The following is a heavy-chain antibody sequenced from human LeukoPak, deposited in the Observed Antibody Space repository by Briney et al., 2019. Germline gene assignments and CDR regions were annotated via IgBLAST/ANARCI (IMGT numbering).Heavy chain of an antibody. CDR2: INTDGSRT. D-gene: IGHD4-23*01. V-gene: IGHV3-74*01. J-gene: IGHJ4*02. Sequence: GGSLRVSCAASGFTFSSYWMHWVRQAPGKGLVWVSRINTDGSRTSYADPVKGRFTISRDNSKNTLYLQMNSLRAEDTAVYYCAKDYGSNYLDYWGQGTLVTVSS. CDR1: GFTFSSYW. CDR3: AKDYGSNYLDY.